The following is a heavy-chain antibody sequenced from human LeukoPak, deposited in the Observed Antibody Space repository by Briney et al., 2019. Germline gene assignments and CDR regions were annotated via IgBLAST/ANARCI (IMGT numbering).Heavy chain of an antibody. CDR2: IYYSGST. D-gene: IGHD3-3*01. J-gene: IGHJ1*01. CDR1: GGSISSSSYY. CDR3: ARAYYDFWSGYKNEYFQH. Sequence: PSETLSLTCTVSGGSISSSSYYWGWIRQPPGKGLEWIGYIYYSGSTYYNPSLKSRVTISVDTSKNQFSLKLSSVTAADTAVYYCARAYYDFWSGYKNEYFQHWGQGTLVTVSS. V-gene: IGHV4-31*03.